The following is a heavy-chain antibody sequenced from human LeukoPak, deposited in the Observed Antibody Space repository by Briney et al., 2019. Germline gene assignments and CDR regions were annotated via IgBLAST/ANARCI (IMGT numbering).Heavy chain of an antibody. J-gene: IGHJ4*02. Sequence: GGSLRLSCGAAGFTFSSYWMSWVRQAPGEGLEWVANINQDGSETYYVDSVKGRFTISRDNAKNSLYLQMNSLRADDTAVYYCANEGAYTSSSPTGYWGQGTLVTVSS. D-gene: IGHD6-6*01. V-gene: IGHV3-7*01. CDR1: GFTFSSYW. CDR2: INQDGSET. CDR3: ANEGAYTSSSPTGY.